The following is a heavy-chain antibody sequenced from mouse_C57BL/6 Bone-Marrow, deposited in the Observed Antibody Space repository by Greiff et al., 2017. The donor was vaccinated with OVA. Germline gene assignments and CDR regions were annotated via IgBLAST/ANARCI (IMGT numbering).Heavy chain of an antibody. CDR2: IYPRSGNT. CDR1: GYTFTSYG. Sequence: QVQLKESGAELARPGASVKLSCKASGYTFTSYGISWVKQRTGQGLEWIGEIYPRSGNTYYNEKFKGKATLTADKSSSTAYMELRSLASEDSAVYFCARENWLAYWGQGTLVTVSA. J-gene: IGHJ3*01. V-gene: IGHV1-81*01. CDR3: ARENWLAY.